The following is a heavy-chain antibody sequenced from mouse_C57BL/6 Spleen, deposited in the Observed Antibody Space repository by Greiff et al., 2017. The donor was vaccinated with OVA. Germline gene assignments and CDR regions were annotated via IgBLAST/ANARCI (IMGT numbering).Heavy chain of an antibody. V-gene: IGHV1-22*01. CDR1: GYTFTDYN. J-gene: IGHJ4*01. D-gene: IGHD1-1*01. CDR2: INPNNGGT. Sequence: VQLQQSGPELVKPGASVKMSCKASGYTFTDYNMHWVKQSHGKSLEWIGYINPNNGGTSYNQKFKGKATLTVNKSSSTAYMELRSLTSEDSAVYYCARSYYYGSSYYYAMDYWGQGTSVTVSS. CDR3: ARSYYYGSSYYYAMDY.